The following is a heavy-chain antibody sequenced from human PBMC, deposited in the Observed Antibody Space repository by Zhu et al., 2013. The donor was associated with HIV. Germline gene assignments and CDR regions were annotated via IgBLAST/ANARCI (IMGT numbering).Heavy chain of an antibody. D-gene: IGHD3-3*01. CDR3: ASRYYYDFSRESNDAFDI. J-gene: IGHJ3*02. CDR2: IIPIFGTA. CDR1: GGTFSSYA. V-gene: IGHV1-69*06. Sequence: QVQLVQSGAEVKKPGSSVKVSCKASGGTFSSYAISWVRQAPGQGLEWMGGIIPIFGTANYAQKFQGRVTITADKSTSTAYMELSSLRSEDTAVYYCASRYYYDFSRESNDAFDIWGQGTMVTVSS.